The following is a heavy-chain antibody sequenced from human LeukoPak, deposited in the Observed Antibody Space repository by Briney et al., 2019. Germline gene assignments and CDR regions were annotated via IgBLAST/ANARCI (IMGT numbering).Heavy chain of an antibody. V-gene: IGHV4-39*02. J-gene: IGHJ3*02. D-gene: IGHD4-23*01. CDR1: GGSISTSTSHY. Sequence: KPSETLSLTCTVSGGSISTSTSHYWGWIRQPPGKALEWIGSIYYSGTTYHNPSLKSRITISVDTFKNYFSLKLSSVTAADTAVYYCARRGYGGNVGAFDIWGQGTMVTVSS. CDR3: ARRGYGGNVGAFDI. CDR2: IYYSGTT.